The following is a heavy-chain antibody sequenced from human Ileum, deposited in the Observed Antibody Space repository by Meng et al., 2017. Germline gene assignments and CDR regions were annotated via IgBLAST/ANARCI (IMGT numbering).Heavy chain of an antibody. D-gene: IGHD3-22*01. CDR1: GFTFDDYG. J-gene: IGHJ4*02. CDR2: INWHGGST. CDR3: ARDRMDSSGYYPFDY. V-gene: IGHV3-20*04. Sequence: GESLKISCAASGFTFDDYGMSWVRQAPGKGLEWVSGINWHGGSTGYADSVKGRFTISRDNAKNSLYLQMNSLRAEDTALYYCARDRMDSSGYYPFDYWGQGTLVTVSS.